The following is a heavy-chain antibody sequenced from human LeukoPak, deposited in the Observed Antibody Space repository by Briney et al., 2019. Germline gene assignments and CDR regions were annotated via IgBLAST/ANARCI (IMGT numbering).Heavy chain of an antibody. CDR2: LYSGGNT. CDR3: AKTQVGATYFDY. V-gene: IGHV3-53*01. CDR1: GFSVSSNY. J-gene: IGHJ4*02. Sequence: GGSVRLSCEVSGFSVSSNYMSWVRQAPGKGLEWVSVLYSGGNTYYADSVKGRFTISRDNAKNTLYLQMNSLRAEDTAVYYCAKTQVGATYFDYWGQGTLVTVSS. D-gene: IGHD1-26*01.